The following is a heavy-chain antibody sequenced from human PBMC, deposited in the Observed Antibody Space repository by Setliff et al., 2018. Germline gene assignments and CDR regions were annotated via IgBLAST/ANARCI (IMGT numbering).Heavy chain of an antibody. Sequence: GASVKVSCKASGYTFTGYYMHWVRQAPGQGLEWMGWINAGNGDTKYSQDFQGRVTITRDTSASTAYMDLSSLRSDDMAVYYCARGTSSSSWPEYFQHWGQGTLVTVSS. D-gene: IGHD6-13*01. J-gene: IGHJ1*01. CDR3: ARGTSSSSWPEYFQH. CDR2: INAGNGDT. CDR1: GYTFTGYY. V-gene: IGHV1-3*03.